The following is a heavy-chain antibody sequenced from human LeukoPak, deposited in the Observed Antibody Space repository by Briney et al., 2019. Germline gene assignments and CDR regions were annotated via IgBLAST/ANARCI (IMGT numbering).Heavy chain of an antibody. CDR3: SRGRYNDY. CDR2: ISHDGSNV. D-gene: IGHD2-2*02. J-gene: IGHJ4*02. V-gene: IGHV3-30*03. Sequence: PGRSLTLSCAASRFTFNSYGMHWVRQAPGKGLEWVAAISHDGSNVYYGDSVKGRFTISRDNAKNSLYLQMNSLRDEVTAVYYCSRGRYNDYWGQGTLVTVSS. CDR1: RFTFNSYG.